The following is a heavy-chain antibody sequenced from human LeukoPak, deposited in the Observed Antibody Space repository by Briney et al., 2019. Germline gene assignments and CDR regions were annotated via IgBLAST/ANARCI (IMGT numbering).Heavy chain of an antibody. CDR2: INHSGST. J-gene: IGHJ6*03. V-gene: IGHV4-34*01. D-gene: IGHD3-10*01. Sequence: SETLSLTCAVYGGSFSGYYWSWIRQPPGKGLEWIGEINHSGSTNYNPSLKSRVTISVDTSTNQFSLKLSSVPAADTAVYYCARGTMVRGVIILKKYYYYYMDVWSKGTTVTVSS. CDR3: ARGTMVRGVIILKKYYYYYMDV. CDR1: GGSFSGYY.